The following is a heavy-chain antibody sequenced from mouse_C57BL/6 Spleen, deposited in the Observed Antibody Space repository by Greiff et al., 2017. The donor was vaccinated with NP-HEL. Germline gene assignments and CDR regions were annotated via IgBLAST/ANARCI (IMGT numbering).Heavy chain of an antibody. CDR1: GFTFTDYY. D-gene: IGHD4-1*01. Sequence: EVQLVESGGGLVQPGGSLSLSCAASGFTFTDYYMSWVRQPPGKALEWLGFIRNKANGYTTEYSASVKGRFTISRDNSQSILYLQMNALRAEDSATYYCARTNWDGDFDDWGQGTTLTVSS. V-gene: IGHV7-3*01. J-gene: IGHJ2*01. CDR3: ARTNWDGDFDD. CDR2: IRNKANGYTT.